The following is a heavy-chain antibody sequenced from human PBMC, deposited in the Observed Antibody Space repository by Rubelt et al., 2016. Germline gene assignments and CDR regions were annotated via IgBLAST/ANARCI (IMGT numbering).Heavy chain of an antibody. CDR2: IIPIFGTA. CDR1: GGTFRSYA. D-gene: IGHD6-13*01. V-gene: IGHV1-69*01. Sequence: QLVQPGPEVKKPGTSVKVSCKASGGTFRSYAISWVRQAPGQGLEWMGGIIPIFGTATYAPRCQGGVTIIADESQSTSYMELRRLGSEETAGYYCARRQQLGPFDYWGQGTLVTVSS. CDR3: ARRQQLGPFDY. J-gene: IGHJ4*02.